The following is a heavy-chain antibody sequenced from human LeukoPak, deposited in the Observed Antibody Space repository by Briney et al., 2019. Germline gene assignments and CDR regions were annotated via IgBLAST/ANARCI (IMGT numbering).Heavy chain of an antibody. Sequence: GGSLRLSCAASGFTVSSSWMHWVRQAPGKGLVWVSRITRDGSSTTYADSVKRRFTTTRDNTKNTRYRQMDSLRDDHPAVYYCARDPGYESWSPFWGGMDVWGNGTTVIVSS. CDR2: ITRDGSST. D-gene: IGHD3-16*01. CDR1: GFTVSSSW. CDR3: ARDPGYESWSPFWGGMDV. V-gene: IGHV3-74*01. J-gene: IGHJ6*04.